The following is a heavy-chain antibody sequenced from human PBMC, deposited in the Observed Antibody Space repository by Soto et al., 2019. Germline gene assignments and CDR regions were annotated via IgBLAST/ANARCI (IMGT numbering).Heavy chain of an antibody. CDR2: IYYSGST. CDR1: GGSISSSSYY. V-gene: IGHV4-39*01. D-gene: IGHD5-18*01. CDR3: ACIFSGGYGYGFYYYGMDV. J-gene: IGHJ6*02. Sequence: ETLSLTCTVSGGSISSSSYYLGWIRQPPGKGLEWIGSIYYSGSTYYNPSHKSRVTISVDTSKNQFSLKLSSVTAADTAVYYCACIFSGGYGYGFYYYGMDVWGQGTTVTVSS.